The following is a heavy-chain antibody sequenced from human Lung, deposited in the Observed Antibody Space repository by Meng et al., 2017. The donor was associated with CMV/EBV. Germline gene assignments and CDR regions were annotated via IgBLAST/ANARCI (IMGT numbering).Heavy chain of an antibody. D-gene: IGHD3-22*01. CDR2: IRSKANIYAT. Sequence: GGSXRLSCAASGFTFSGSAMHWVRQASGKGLEWVGRIRSKANIYATAYTASVRGRFTVSRDDSKNTAYLQMNSLKTEDTAVYYCTSLTMIDAFDILGQGTMVTVSS. CDR3: TSLTMIDAFDI. CDR1: GFTFSGSA. V-gene: IGHV3-73*01. J-gene: IGHJ3*02.